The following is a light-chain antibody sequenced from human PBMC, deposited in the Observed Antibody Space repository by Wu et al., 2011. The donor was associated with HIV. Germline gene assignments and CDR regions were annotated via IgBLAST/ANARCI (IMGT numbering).Light chain of an antibody. CDR3: QQRSNWPLT. Sequence: ESVLTQSPDTLSLSPGERATLSCRASQSVSSHLAWYQQKPGQAPRLLIYDASNRATDIPARFSGSGSGTDFTLTISSLEPEDFAIYYCQQRSNWPLTFGGGTKVEIK. J-gene: IGKJ4*01. V-gene: IGKV3-11*01. CDR1: QSVSSH. CDR2: DAS.